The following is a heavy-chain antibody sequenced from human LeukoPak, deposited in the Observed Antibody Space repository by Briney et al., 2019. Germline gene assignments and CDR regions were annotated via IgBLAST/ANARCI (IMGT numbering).Heavy chain of an antibody. V-gene: IGHV3-30*04. Sequence: PGGSLRLSCAASGFTFSSYAMHWVRQAPGKGLEWVAVISYDGSNKYYADSVRGRFTISRDNAKNSLYLQMNSLRAEDRGVYYCARDTFEPLVIDFWGQGTLVTVSS. D-gene: IGHD6-13*01. J-gene: IGHJ4*02. CDR3: ARDTFEPLVIDF. CDR1: GFTFSSYA. CDR2: ISYDGSNK.